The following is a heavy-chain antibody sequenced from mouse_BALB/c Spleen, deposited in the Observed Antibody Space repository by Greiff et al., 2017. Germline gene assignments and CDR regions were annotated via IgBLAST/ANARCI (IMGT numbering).Heavy chain of an antibody. V-gene: IGHV1-7*01. CDR2: INPSTGYT. CDR3: ARRGTSDFDY. D-gene: IGHD3-3*01. CDR1: GYTFTSYW. J-gene: IGHJ2*01. Sequence: VKLVESGAELAKPGASVKMSCKASGYTFTSYWLHWVKQRPGQGLEWIGYINPSTGYTEYNQKFKDKATLTADKSSSTAYMQLSSLTSEDSAVYYSARRGTSDFDYWGQGTTLTVSS.